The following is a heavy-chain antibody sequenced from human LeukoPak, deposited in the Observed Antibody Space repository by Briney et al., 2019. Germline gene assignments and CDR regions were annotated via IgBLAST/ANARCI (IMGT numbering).Heavy chain of an antibody. V-gene: IGHV4-39*01. D-gene: IGHD6-19*01. CDR3: ARNSSGWSFDY. CDR2: IYYSGST. J-gene: IGHJ4*01. CDR1: GDSISSGSYY. Sequence: PSETLSLTCTVSGDSISSGSYYWGWIRQSPGKDLESIGSIYYSGSTHYNPSLKSRVTISVDTSKKQFSLKLSSVTAADTAVYYCARNSSGWSFDYWGQGTLVTVSS.